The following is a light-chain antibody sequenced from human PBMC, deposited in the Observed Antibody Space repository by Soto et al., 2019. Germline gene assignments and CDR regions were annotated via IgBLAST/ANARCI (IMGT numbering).Light chain of an antibody. Sequence: AIQMTQSPSSLSASLGDRVTITCRASQGIRNDLGWYQQKPGKAPRLLIYAASSLQSGVPSKFSGSGSGTDFTLTISSXQPXDXXXXXXLXXXSYPWTFGQGTKVEI. J-gene: IGKJ1*01. CDR1: QGIRND. CDR2: AAS. V-gene: IGKV1-6*01. CDR3: LXXXSYPWT.